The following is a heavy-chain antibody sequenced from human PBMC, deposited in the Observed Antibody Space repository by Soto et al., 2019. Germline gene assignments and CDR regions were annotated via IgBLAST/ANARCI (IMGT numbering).Heavy chain of an antibody. CDR3: ARGSVRYCSGTSCYIWFDP. CDR1: GGTFSSYA. Sequence: GASVKVSCKASGGTFSSYAISWVRQAPGQGLEWMGGIIPIFGTANYAQKFQGRVTITADKSTSTAYMELSSLRSEDTAVYYCARGSVRYCSGTSCYIWFDPWGQGTLVTVSS. V-gene: IGHV1-69*06. CDR2: IIPIFGTA. D-gene: IGHD2-2*02. J-gene: IGHJ5*02.